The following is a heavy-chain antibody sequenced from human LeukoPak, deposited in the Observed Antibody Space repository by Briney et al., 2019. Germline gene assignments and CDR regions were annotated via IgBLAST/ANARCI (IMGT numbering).Heavy chain of an antibody. D-gene: IGHD3-22*01. V-gene: IGHV3-30-3*01. CDR2: ISYDGSNK. CDR1: GFTFSSYA. J-gene: IGHJ4*02. Sequence: QPGRSLRLSCAASGFTFSSYAMHWVRQAPGKGLEWVAVISYDGSNKYYADSVKGRFTSSRDNSKNTLYLQMNSLRAEDTAVYYCARSSVVIDFDYWGQGTLVTVSS. CDR3: ARSSVVIDFDY.